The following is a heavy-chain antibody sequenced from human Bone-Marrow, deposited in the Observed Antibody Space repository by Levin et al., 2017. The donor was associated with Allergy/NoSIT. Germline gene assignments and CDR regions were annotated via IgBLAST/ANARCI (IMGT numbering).Heavy chain of an antibody. CDR3: ARDIAVAGTRGRWFDP. CDR1: GGSISSYY. J-gene: IGHJ5*02. V-gene: IGHV4-4*07. Sequence: SETLSLTCTVSGGSISSYYWSWIRQPAGKGLEWIGRIYTSGSTNYNPSLKSRVTMSVDTSKNQFSLKLSSVTAADTAVYYCARDIAVAGTRGRWFDPWGQGTLVTVSS. CDR2: IYTSGST. D-gene: IGHD6-19*01.